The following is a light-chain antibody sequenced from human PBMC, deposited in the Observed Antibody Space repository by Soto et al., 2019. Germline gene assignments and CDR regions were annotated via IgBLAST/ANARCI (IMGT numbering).Light chain of an antibody. V-gene: IGLV1-44*01. CDR1: TSNIVSNT. Sequence: QLVLTQPPSASGTPGQRVTISCSGSTSNIVSNTVNWYQQLPGTAPKLLIFNNNQRPSGVPDRVSGSKSGTSASLAISGLQSEDEADYYCAAWDDSLKGPVFGGGTKLTVL. CDR3: AAWDDSLKGPV. J-gene: IGLJ3*02. CDR2: NNN.